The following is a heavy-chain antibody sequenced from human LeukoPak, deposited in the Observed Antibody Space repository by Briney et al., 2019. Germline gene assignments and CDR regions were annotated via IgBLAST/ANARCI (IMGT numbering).Heavy chain of an antibody. Sequence: SGGSLRLSCAASGFTFSSYGMHWVRQAPGKGLEWVAVIWYDGSNKYYADSVKGRFTISRDNSKNTLYLQMNSLRAEDTAVYYCARARDYVWGSYRYGYYFDYWGQGTLVTVSP. CDR3: ARARDYVWGSYRYGYYFDY. J-gene: IGHJ4*02. V-gene: IGHV3-33*01. CDR1: GFTFSSYG. CDR2: IWYDGSNK. D-gene: IGHD3-16*02.